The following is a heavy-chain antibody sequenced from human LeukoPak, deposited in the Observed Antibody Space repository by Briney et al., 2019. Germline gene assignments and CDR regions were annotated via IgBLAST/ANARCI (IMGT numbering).Heavy chain of an antibody. Sequence: ASVKVSCKASGYTFTSYAMHWVRQAPGQRLEWMGWINAGNGNTKYSQEFQGRVTITRDTSTSTAYMELRSLRSDDTAVYYCARVIMVRGVIMNWFDPWGQGTLVTVSS. CDR2: INAGNGNT. CDR1: GYTFTSYA. D-gene: IGHD3-10*01. CDR3: ARVIMVRGVIMNWFDP. V-gene: IGHV1-3*01. J-gene: IGHJ5*02.